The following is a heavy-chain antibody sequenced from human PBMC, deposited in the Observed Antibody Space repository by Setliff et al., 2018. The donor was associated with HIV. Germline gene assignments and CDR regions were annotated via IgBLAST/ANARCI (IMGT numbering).Heavy chain of an antibody. V-gene: IGHV1-18*01. J-gene: IGHJ4*02. CDR1: GYNFDSFA. CDR3: ARMQAYYNFWRSTYYFDY. Sequence: ASVKVSCKASGYNFDSFAVIWVRQAPGQGLEWMGSINLYKDDTHYAQKFQDRVAMTADTSTNTVYMELRSLRSDDTAVYYCARMQAYYNFWRSTYYFDYWGQGTPVTVSS. CDR2: INLYKDDT. D-gene: IGHD3-3*01.